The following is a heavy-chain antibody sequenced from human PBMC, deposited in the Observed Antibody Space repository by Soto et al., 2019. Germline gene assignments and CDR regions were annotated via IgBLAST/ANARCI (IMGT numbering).Heavy chain of an antibody. CDR3: ARGGHIAVVTASFDY. Sequence: QVQLVQSGAEVKKPGASVKVSCKASGYTFSTYYLHWVRQAPGQGLEWMGIIHPSGGSTTYAQKFRGRVTMTRGTSTRTVFMELSSLRSEDTAVYYCARGGHIAVVTASFDYWGQGTLVTVSS. CDR2: IHPSGGST. J-gene: IGHJ4*02. D-gene: IGHD2-21*02. V-gene: IGHV1-46*03. CDR1: GYTFSTYY.